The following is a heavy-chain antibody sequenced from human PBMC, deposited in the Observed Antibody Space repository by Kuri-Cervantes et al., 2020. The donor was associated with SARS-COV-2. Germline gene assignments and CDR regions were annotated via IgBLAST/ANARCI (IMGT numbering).Heavy chain of an antibody. J-gene: IGHJ6*02. V-gene: IGHV3-48*01. CDR1: GFTFSDYS. CDR2: IGSSSSII. CDR3: ARERYYSGHYGMDV. Sequence: GESMKISCAASGFTFSDYSMNWVRQAPGKGLEWVSYIGSSSSIIYYADFMKGRFTISRDNAKNSLSLQMNSLRADDTAVYYCARERYYSGHYGMDVWGQGTTVTVSS. D-gene: IGHD3-10*01.